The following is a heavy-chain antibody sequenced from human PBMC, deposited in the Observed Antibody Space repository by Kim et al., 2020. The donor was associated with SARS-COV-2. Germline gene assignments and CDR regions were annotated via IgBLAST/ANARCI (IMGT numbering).Heavy chain of an antibody. V-gene: IGHV3-21*01. J-gene: IGHJ5*02. CDR3: ASLGPFVVVVAADRNWFDP. D-gene: IGHD2-15*01. Sequence: GGSLRLSCAASGFTFSSYSMNWVRQAPGKGLEWVSSISSSSSYIYYADSVKGRFTISRDNTKNSLYLQMNSLRAEDTAVYYCASLGPFVVVVAADRNWFDPWGQGTLVTVSS. CDR1: GFTFSSYS. CDR2: ISSSSSYI.